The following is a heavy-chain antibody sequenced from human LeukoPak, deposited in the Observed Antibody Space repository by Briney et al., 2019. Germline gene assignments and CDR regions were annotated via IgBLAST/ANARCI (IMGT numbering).Heavy chain of an antibody. CDR2: INPNSGGT. V-gene: IGHV1-2*02. D-gene: IGHD2-2*01. Sequence: ASVKVSCKASGYTFTSYYMHWVRQAPGQGLEWMGWINPNSGGTNYAQKFQGRVTMTRDTSISTAYMELSRLRSDDTAVYYCARGGRLYCSSIRCHFYYFDYWGQGTLVTVSS. CDR3: ARGGRLYCSSIRCHFYYFDY. J-gene: IGHJ4*02. CDR1: GYTFTSYY.